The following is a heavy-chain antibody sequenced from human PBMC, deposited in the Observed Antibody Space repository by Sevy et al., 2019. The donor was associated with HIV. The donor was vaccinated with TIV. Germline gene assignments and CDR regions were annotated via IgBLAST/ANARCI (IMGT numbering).Heavy chain of an antibody. J-gene: IGHJ6*02. Sequence: GGSLRLSCAASGFTFSTYAMSWVRQAPGKGLEWVSAISGSGGSTYYADSVKGRCTISRDKSKNTLYLQMNSLRVADTAVYYCAKGDRTFYGLDVWGQGTMVTVSS. V-gene: IGHV3-23*01. CDR1: GFTFSTYA. D-gene: IGHD2-15*01. CDR2: ISGSGGST. CDR3: AKGDRTFYGLDV.